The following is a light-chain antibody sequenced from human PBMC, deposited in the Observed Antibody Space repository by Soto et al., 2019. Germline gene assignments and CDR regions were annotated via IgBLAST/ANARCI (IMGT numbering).Light chain of an antibody. Sequence: SSLSASVGDKVTITCRASQSIFNYVNWYQQKAGKAPKILIYAASSLQSGVPSRFNGSGSGTAFTLTISSLQPEDFATYYCQQSYSAPPATFGPGTKVDIK. CDR1: QSIFNY. CDR3: QQSYSAPPAT. CDR2: AAS. V-gene: IGKV1-39*01. J-gene: IGKJ3*01.